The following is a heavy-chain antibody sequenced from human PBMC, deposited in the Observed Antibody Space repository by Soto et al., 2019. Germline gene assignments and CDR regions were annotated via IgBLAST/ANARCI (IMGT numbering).Heavy chain of an antibody. V-gene: IGHV4-59*01. CDR3: ARGSSAGPPRFDY. Sequence: QVQLQESGPGLVKPSETLSLNCTVSGGPISSYYWSWIRQSPGKGLEWIGYIYYSGSTNYNPSLKGRVTISVDTSNNQFSLECSSVPAADTAVYYCARGSSAGPPRFDYWGQGTPVTVSS. D-gene: IGHD2-2*01. CDR1: GGPISSYY. J-gene: IGHJ4*02. CDR2: IYYSGST.